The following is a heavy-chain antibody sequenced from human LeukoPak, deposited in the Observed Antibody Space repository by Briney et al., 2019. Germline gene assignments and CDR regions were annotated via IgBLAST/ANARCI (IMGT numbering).Heavy chain of an antibody. D-gene: IGHD1-1*01. J-gene: IGHJ3*02. V-gene: IGHV3-7*01. Sequence: PGAYLRLSCAASGFPFSSYWMSWLRQPPGKGLEWLANIKQDGSDKYYVYSVKGRFTISRDNSKNTLYLQMSSLRAEDTTVYYCAKHQVRRKRRSDAFVIWGKGTMVTVSS. CDR2: IKQDGSDK. CDR3: AKHQVRRKRRSDAFVI. CDR1: GFPFSSYW.